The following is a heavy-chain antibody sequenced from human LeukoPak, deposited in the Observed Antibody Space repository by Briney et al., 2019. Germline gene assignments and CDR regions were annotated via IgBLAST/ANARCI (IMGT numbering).Heavy chain of an antibody. Sequence: GASVKVSCKASGYTFTSYEISWVRQAPGQGLEWMGWISVHNGNTNYAQNLQGRVTMTTDTSTSTAYMELRSLRSDDTAVYYCARNAVSCSSTSCYSFDPWGQGTLVTVSS. CDR1: GYTFTSYE. CDR2: ISVHNGNT. V-gene: IGHV1-18*01. D-gene: IGHD2-2*01. J-gene: IGHJ5*02. CDR3: ARNAVSCSSTSCYSFDP.